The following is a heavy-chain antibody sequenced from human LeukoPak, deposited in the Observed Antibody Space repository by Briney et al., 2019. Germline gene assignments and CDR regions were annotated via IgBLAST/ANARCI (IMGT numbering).Heavy chain of an antibody. J-gene: IGHJ5*02. D-gene: IGHD4-17*01. CDR3: AISGLYGDYVALRFDP. Sequence: ASVKVSCKASGYTFTGYYMHWVRQAPGQGLEWMGWINPNSGGTNYAQKFQGRVTMTRDTSISTAYMEPSRLRSDDTAVYYCAISGLYGDYVALRFDPWGQGTLVTVSS. CDR1: GYTFTGYY. V-gene: IGHV1-2*02. CDR2: INPNSGGT.